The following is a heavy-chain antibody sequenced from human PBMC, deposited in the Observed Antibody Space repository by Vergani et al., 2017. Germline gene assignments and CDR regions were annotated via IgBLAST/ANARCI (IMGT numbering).Heavy chain of an antibody. J-gene: IGHJ6*03. CDR3: ARDVHYDILTGLGSYMDV. D-gene: IGHD3-9*01. Sequence: QVQLVESGGGVVQPGRSLRLSCAASGFTFSSYGMHWVRQAPGKGLEWVAVIWYDGSNKYYADSVKGRFTISRDNSKNTLYLQMNSLRAEDTAVYYCARDVHYDILTGLGSYMDVWGKGTTVTVYS. V-gene: IGHV3-33*01. CDR1: GFTFSSYG. CDR2: IWYDGSNK.